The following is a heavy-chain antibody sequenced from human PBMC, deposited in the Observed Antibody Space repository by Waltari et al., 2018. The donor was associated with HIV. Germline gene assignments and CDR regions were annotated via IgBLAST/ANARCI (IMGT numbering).Heavy chain of an antibody. D-gene: IGHD5-12*01. CDR1: GDTFSGYA. CDR2: IIPILNTA. V-gene: IGHV1-69*01. CDR3: ARLIAPHVASGDY. J-gene: IGHJ4*02. Sequence: QVQLVQSGAAVKKPGSSVKVSCKASGDTFSGYAISWVRQAPGQGLEWMGGIIPILNTANYAQNFQGRVTITADESTSTAYMELSSLKSEDTAIYYCARLIAPHVASGDYWGQGTLVTVSS.